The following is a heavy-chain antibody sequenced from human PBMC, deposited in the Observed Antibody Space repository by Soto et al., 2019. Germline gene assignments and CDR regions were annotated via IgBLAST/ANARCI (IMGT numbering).Heavy chain of an antibody. CDR1: GGTFSSYT. J-gene: IGHJ6*03. CDR3: TRGGYCSGGSCYGDYYYYMDV. V-gene: IGHV1-69*02. CDR2: IIPILGIA. Sequence: QVQLVQSGAEVKKPGSSVKVSCKASGGTFSSYTISWVRQAPGQGLEWMGRIIPILGIANYAQKFQGRVTITADKSTSTAYMDLSSLRSEDTAVYYCTRGGYCSGGSCYGDYYYYMDVWGNGTTVTVSS. D-gene: IGHD2-15*01.